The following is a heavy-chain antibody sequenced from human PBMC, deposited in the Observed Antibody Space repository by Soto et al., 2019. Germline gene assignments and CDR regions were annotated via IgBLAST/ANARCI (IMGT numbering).Heavy chain of an antibody. Sequence: EVPLVESGGGLVQPGGSLRLSCAASGFTFSSCWMHWVRQAPGKGLVWVSRISGDGSSTTYADSVKGRFIISRDNAKNTLYLQMNSLRVEDTAVYYCTRPRYDGSGTPFDHWGQGTLVTVAS. J-gene: IGHJ4*02. D-gene: IGHD3-22*01. CDR2: ISGDGSST. CDR1: GFTFSSCW. CDR3: TRPRYDGSGTPFDH. V-gene: IGHV3-74*01.